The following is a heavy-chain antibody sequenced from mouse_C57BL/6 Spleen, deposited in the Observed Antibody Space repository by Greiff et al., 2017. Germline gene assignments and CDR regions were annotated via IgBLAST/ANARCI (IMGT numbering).Heavy chain of an antibody. D-gene: IGHD1-1*01. Sequence: EVNVVESGGGLVKPGGSLKLSCAASGFTFSSYAMSWVRQTPGKRLEWVATISDGGSYTYYPDNVKGRFTISRDNAKNHLYLQMSHLKSEDTAMYYCARDGGYYYGSSQFDYWGQGTTLTVSS. CDR3: ARDGGYYYGSSQFDY. V-gene: IGHV5-4*01. CDR2: ISDGGSYT. J-gene: IGHJ2*01. CDR1: GFTFSSYA.